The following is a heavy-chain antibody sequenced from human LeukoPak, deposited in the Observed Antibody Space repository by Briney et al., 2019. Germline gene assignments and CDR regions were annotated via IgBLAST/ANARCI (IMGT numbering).Heavy chain of an antibody. CDR1: GGSISSSLYF. J-gene: IGHJ3*02. V-gene: IGHV4-39*07. CDR2: IYYTGTT. Sequence: SETLSLTCSVSGGSISSSLYFWGWIRQPPGKGLEWIGNIYYTGTTYYKPSFNTRVTILVDTSKNQFSLKLRSVTAADTAVYYCVTLRKRRGAFDNWGQGTMVTVSS. CDR3: VTLRKRRGAFDN.